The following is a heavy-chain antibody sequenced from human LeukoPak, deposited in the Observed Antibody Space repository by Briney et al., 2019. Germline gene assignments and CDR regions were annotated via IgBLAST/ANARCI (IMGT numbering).Heavy chain of an antibody. D-gene: IGHD6-13*01. V-gene: IGHV3-9*01. CDR1: GFTFYDYA. J-gene: IGHJ4*02. CDR3: AKVEGKIIAAAGTFDY. CDR2: ISWNSGSI. Sequence: PGGSLRLSCAASGFTFYDYAMHWVRQAPGKGLEWVSGISWNSGSIGYADSVKGRFTISRDNAKNSLYLQMSSLRAEDTALYYCAKVEGKIIAAAGTFDYWGQGTLVTVSS.